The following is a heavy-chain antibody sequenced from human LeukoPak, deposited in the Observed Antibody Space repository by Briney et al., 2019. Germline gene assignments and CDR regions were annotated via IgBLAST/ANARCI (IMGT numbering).Heavy chain of an antibody. Sequence: SETLSLTCSVSGGSISNYYWSWIRQPPGKGLEWIAYISYSGRTNYNPSLKSRVTISVDSSKNQFSLKLSSVTAADTAVYYCACLTTADAFDIWGQGTMVTVSS. CDR2: ISYSGRT. V-gene: IGHV4-59*01. J-gene: IGHJ3*02. D-gene: IGHD3-22*01. CDR1: GGSISNYY. CDR3: ACLTTADAFDI.